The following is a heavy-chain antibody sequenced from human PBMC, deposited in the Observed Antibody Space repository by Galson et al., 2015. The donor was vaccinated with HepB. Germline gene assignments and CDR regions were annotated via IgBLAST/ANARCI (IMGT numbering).Heavy chain of an antibody. J-gene: IGHJ6*02. CDR1: GFTFSSYG. D-gene: IGHD6-13*01. CDR2: ISYDGSNK. V-gene: IGHV3-30*18. Sequence: SLRLSCAASGFTFSSYGMHWVRQASGKGLEWVAVISYDGSNKYYADSVKGRFTISRDNSKNTLYLQMNSLRAEDTAVYYCAKDTIEAAAEEVVYYYYGMDVWGQGTTVTVSS. CDR3: AKDTIEAAAEEVVYYYYGMDV.